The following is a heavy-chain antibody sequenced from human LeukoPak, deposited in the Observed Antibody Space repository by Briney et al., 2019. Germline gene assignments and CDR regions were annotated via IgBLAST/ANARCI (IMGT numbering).Heavy chain of an antibody. J-gene: IGHJ3*02. CDR1: GGSFSGYY. V-gene: IGHV4-34*01. Sequence: SETLSLTCAVYGGSFSGYYWSCIRQLPGKGQEWIGEINHSGSTNYNPSLKSRVTISVDTSKNQFSLKLSSVTAADTAVYYCARRRRSGWPHAFDIWGQGTMVTVSS. D-gene: IGHD5-24*01. CDR3: ARRRRSGWPHAFDI. CDR2: INHSGST.